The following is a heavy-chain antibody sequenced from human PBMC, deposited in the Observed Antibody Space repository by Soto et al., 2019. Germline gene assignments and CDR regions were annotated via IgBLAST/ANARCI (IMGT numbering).Heavy chain of an antibody. CDR1: GYTFTNFG. CDR3: ARDHSYEDSYWWLDP. Sequence: ASVKVSCKASGYTFTNFGISWVRQAPGQGLEWMGWISAYNGNTNYAQNFQGRLVLTTDTTTSTVYMELSMLRSDDTAVYYCARDHSYEDSYWWLDPWGQGTLVTVSS. J-gene: IGHJ5*02. D-gene: IGHD2-15*01. V-gene: IGHV1-18*01. CDR2: ISAYNGNT.